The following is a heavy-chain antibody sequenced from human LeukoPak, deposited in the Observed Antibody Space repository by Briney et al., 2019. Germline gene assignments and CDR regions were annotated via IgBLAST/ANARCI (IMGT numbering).Heavy chain of an antibody. CDR2: INHSGST. CDR1: GGSFSGYY. V-gene: IGHV4-34*01. Sequence: PSETLSLTWAVYGGSFSGYYWSWIRQPPGKGLGWIGEINHSGSTNYNPSLKSRVTISVDTSKNQFSLKLSSVTAADTAVYYCARTLIVVVPAAFYYYYGMDVWGQGTTVTVSS. CDR3: ARTLIVVVPAAFYYYYGMDV. J-gene: IGHJ6*02. D-gene: IGHD2-2*01.